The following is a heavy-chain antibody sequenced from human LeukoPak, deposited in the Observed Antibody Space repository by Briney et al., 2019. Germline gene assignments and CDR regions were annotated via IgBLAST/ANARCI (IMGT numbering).Heavy chain of an antibody. CDR1: GGSISSYY. J-gene: IGHJ4*02. CDR2: IYYSGST. Sequence: SETLSLTCTVSGGSISSYYWSWIRQPPGKGLEWIGYIYYSGSTNYNPSLKSRVTISVDTSKNQFSLKLSSVTAADTAVYYCASGIAVASTRGDYWGQGTLVTVSS. V-gene: IGHV4-59*01. D-gene: IGHD6-19*01. CDR3: ASGIAVASTRGDY.